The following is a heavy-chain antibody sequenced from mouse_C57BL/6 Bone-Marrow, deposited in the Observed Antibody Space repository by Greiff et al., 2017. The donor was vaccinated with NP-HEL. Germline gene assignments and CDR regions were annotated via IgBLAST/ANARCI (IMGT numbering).Heavy chain of an antibody. CDR2: IWTGGGT. D-gene: IGHD3-2*01. J-gene: IGHJ4*01. V-gene: IGHV2-9-1*01. Sequence: VHLVESGPGLVAPSQSLSITCTVSGFSLTSYAISWVRQPPGKGLEWLGVIWTGGGTNYNSALKSRLSISKDNSKSQVFLKMNSLQTDDTARYYCARNPGYETGAMDYWGQGTSVTVSS. CDR3: ARNPGYETGAMDY. CDR1: GFSLTSYA.